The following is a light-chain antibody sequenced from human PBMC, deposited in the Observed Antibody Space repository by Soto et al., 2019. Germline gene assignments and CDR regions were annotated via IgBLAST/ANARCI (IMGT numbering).Light chain of an antibody. CDR1: QDISNY. CDR3: QQYEDLPIT. V-gene: IGKV1-33*01. CDR2: DAS. Sequence: DIQMTQSPSSLSASEGDRVTITCQASQDISNYLNWYQQKPGRAPKLLIFDASNVETGVPSRFSGSGSGTDFTFTISSLQPEDIATYYCQQYEDLPITFGGGTKVEIK. J-gene: IGKJ4*01.